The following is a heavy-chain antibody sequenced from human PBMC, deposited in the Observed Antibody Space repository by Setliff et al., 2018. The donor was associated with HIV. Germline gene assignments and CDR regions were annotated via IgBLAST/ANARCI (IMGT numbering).Heavy chain of an antibody. J-gene: IGHJ3*02. CDR3: ARDRYYDSSGYYWFDAFDI. CDR1: GYTFTGYY. V-gene: IGHV1-2*02. D-gene: IGHD3-22*01. Sequence: ASVKVPCKASGYTFTGYYMHWVRQAPGQGLEWMGWINPNSGGTNYAQKFQGRVTMTRDTSISTAYMELSRLRSDDTAVYYCARDRYYDSSGYYWFDAFDIWGQGTMVTVSS. CDR2: INPNSGGT.